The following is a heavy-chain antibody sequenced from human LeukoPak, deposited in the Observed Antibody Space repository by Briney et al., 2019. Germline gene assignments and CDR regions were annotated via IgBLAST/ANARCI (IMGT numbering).Heavy chain of an antibody. CDR2: ISGSGGST. CDR3: AKSRTDYTIFGVVIVDWFDP. Sequence: GGSLRLSCAASGFTFSSYAMSWVRQAPGKGLEWVSAISGSGGSTYYADSVKGRFTISRDNSKNTLYLQMNSLRAEDTAVYYCAKSRTDYTIFGVVIVDWFDPWGQGTRVTVSS. CDR1: GFTFSSYA. V-gene: IGHV3-23*01. D-gene: IGHD3-3*01. J-gene: IGHJ5*01.